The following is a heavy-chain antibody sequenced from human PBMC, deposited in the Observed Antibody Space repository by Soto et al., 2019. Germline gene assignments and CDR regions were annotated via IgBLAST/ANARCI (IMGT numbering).Heavy chain of an antibody. CDR2: IIPIFGTA. J-gene: IGHJ6*02. V-gene: IGHV1-69*13. D-gene: IGHD4-4*01. Sequence: GASVKVSCKASGGTFSSYAISWVRQAPGQGLEWMGGIIPIFGTANYAQKFQGRVTITADESTSTAYMELSSLRSEDTAVYYCAREVVYYSNTNYYYYGMDVWGQGTTVTVSS. CDR1: GGTFSSYA. CDR3: AREVVYYSNTNYYYYGMDV.